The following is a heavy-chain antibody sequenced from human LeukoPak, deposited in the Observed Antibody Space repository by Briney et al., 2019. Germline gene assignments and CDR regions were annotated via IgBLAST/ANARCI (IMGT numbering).Heavy chain of an antibody. V-gene: IGHV4-59*11. CDR2: IYYSGST. Sequence: SETLSLTCTVSGGSISSPYWSWIRQPPGKGLEWIGYIYYSGSTNNNPSLKSRVTMSVDTSKNQFSLNLSSVTAADTAVYYCARGPYSSRYDYWGQGTVVTVSS. D-gene: IGHD6-13*01. CDR3: ARGPYSSRYDY. J-gene: IGHJ4*02. CDR1: GGSISSPY.